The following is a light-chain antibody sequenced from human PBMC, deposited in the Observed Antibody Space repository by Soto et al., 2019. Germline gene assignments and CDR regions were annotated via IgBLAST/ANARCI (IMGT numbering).Light chain of an antibody. CDR1: SSNIGNNY. CDR2: DDD. V-gene: IGLV1-51*01. Sequence: QSALTQPPSVSAAPGQRVTISCSGSSSNIGNNYVSWYQQLPGAAPRLLIYDDDERPSGIPDRFSGSKSGTSATLAITGLQTGDEADYYCGTWDSSLSAGQIGEGTQLT. CDR3: GTWDSSLSAGQ. J-gene: IGLJ2*01.